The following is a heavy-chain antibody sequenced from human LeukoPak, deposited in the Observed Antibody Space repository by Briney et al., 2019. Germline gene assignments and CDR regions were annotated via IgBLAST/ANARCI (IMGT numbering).Heavy chain of an antibody. CDR1: GYTFTSYY. CDR3: ARDVDYYGSGSYYYNH. V-gene: IGHV1-46*01. J-gene: IGHJ4*02. CDR2: ISTSAGST. D-gene: IGHD3-10*01. Sequence: ASVKVSCKASGYTFTSYYMHWVRQAPGQGLEWMGRISTSAGSTTYAQKFQGRVTMTRDTSSSTVYMELSSLRSEDTAVYYCARDVDYYGSGSYYYNHWGQGTLVTASS.